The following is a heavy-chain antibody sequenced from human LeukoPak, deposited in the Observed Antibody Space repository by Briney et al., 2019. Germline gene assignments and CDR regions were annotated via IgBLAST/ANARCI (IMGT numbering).Heavy chain of an antibody. V-gene: IGHV3-23*01. CDR1: GFSFNNYA. J-gene: IGHJ4*02. Sequence: GGSLRLSCAASGFSFNNYAMSWVRQAPGKGLEWVSLIIASSGATFYADSVKGRFTISRDTSKNTLYLQLNSLRLEDTAVYYCVKGGCDYIEVAYFDFWGQGTLVTVSS. CDR3: VKGGCDYIEVAYFDF. D-gene: IGHD5-12*01. CDR2: IIASSGAT.